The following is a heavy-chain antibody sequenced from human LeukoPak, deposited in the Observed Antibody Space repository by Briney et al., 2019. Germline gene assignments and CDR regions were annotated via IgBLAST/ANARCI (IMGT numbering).Heavy chain of an antibody. V-gene: IGHV3-30*02. J-gene: IGHJ6*03. CDR1: GFTFSSYG. Sequence: GGSLRLSCAASGFTFSSYGMHWVRQAPGKGLEWVAFIRYDGSNKYYADSVKGRFTISRDNSKNTPYLQMNSLRAEDTAVYYCAKDPSYYDFWSGYYTDYYYYYMDVWGKGTTVTVSS. CDR2: IRYDGSNK. D-gene: IGHD3-3*01. CDR3: AKDPSYYDFWSGYYTDYYYYYMDV.